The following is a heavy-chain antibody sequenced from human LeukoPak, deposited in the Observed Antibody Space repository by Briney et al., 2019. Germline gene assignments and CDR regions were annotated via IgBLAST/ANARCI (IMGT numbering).Heavy chain of an antibody. CDR1: GFTFSSYE. Sequence: GGSLRLSCAASGFTFSSYEMNWVRQAPGKGLEWVANINQDGSEKYYVDSVKGRFTISRDNAKNSLYLQMNSLRAEDTAVYYCAREAGSTIRWYYYYYMDVWGKGTTVTISS. CDR2: INQDGSEK. CDR3: AREAGSTIRWYYYYYMDV. J-gene: IGHJ6*03. D-gene: IGHD4-23*01. V-gene: IGHV3-7*01.